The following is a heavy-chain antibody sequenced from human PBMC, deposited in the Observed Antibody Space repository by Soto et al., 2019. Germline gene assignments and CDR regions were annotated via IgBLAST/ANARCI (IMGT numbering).Heavy chain of an antibody. Sequence: EVQLVESGGGLVKPGGSLRLSCAASGFTFSSYSMNWFRQAPGKGLEWVSSISSSSSYIYYADSVKGRFTISRDNAKNSLYLQMNSLRAEDTAVYYCAKGGRAYYYYYGMDVWGQGTTVTVSS. CDR1: GFTFSSYS. J-gene: IGHJ6*02. D-gene: IGHD3-10*01. CDR3: AKGGRAYYYYYGMDV. CDR2: ISSSSSYI. V-gene: IGHV3-21*01.